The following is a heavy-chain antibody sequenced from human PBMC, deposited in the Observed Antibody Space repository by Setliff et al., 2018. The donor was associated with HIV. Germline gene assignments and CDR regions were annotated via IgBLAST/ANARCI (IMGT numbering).Heavy chain of an antibody. D-gene: IGHD4-17*01. CDR2: INPSGGST. V-gene: IGHV1-46*01. J-gene: IGHJ3*02. Sequence: ASVKVSCKASGYTFTSYYIHWVRQAPGQGLEWMGRINPSGGSTSYAQKFQGRVTMTRDTSLSTAYMELSRLRSDDTAVYYCVREGAGPTDDAFDIWGQGTTVTVSS. CDR1: GYTFTSYY. CDR3: VREGAGPTDDAFDI.